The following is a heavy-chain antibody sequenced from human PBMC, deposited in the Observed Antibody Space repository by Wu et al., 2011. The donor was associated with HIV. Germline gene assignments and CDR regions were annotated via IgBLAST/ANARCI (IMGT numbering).Heavy chain of an antibody. CDR1: GYTFTSYG. CDR2: ISAYNGDT. J-gene: IGHJ4*02. D-gene: IGHD2-8*01. CDR3: ARDPCTNGVCYTPFDY. Sequence: QVQLVQSGAEVKKPGASVKVSCKASGYTFTSYGISWVRQAPGQGLEWMGWISAYNGDTNYAQKLQGRVTMTTDTSTSTAYMELRSLRSDDTAVYYCARDPCTNGVCYTPFDYWGQGTLVTVSS. V-gene: IGHV1-18*01.